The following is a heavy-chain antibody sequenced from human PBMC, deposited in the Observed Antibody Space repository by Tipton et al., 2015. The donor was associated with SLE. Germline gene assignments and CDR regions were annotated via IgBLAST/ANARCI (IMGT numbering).Heavy chain of an antibody. CDR2: INPNSGGT. CDR3: ARGGLAAAGRFDY. D-gene: IGHD6-13*01. Sequence: QLVQSGPEVKKPGASVKVSCKASGYTFTGYYMHWVRQAPGQGLEWMGWINPNSGGTNYAQKFQGWVTMTRDTSISTAYMELSRLRSDDTAVHYCARGGLAAAGRFDYWGQGTLVTVSS. V-gene: IGHV1-2*04. J-gene: IGHJ4*02. CDR1: GYTFTGYY.